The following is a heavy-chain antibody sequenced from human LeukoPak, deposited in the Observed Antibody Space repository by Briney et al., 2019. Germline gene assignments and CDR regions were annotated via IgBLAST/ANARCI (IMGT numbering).Heavy chain of an antibody. J-gene: IGHJ5*02. CDR1: GFVFDDYG. D-gene: IGHD1-14*01. V-gene: IGHV3-20*04. Sequence: GGSLRLSCAASGFVFDDYGMSWVRHAPEKGLEWVSGLSWNGGSTGYADSVKGRFTISRDNVKNTLYLQMNSLRAEDTALYYCTRYTRVEGLDLWGRGTLVTVSS. CDR2: LSWNGGST. CDR3: TRYTRVEGLDL.